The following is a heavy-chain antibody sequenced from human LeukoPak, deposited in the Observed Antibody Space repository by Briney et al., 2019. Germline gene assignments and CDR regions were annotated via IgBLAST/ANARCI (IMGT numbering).Heavy chain of an antibody. CDR3: ARDQSGEWELVSGWWFDP. CDR2: IIPIFGTA. V-gene: IGHV1-69*05. Sequence: SVKVSCKASGGTFSSYAISWVRQAPGQGLEWMGGIIPIFGTANYAQKFQGRVTMTRDMSTSTDYMELSSLRSEDTAVYYCARDQSGEWELVSGWWFDPWGQGTLVTVSS. CDR1: GGTFSSYA. J-gene: IGHJ5*02. D-gene: IGHD1-26*01.